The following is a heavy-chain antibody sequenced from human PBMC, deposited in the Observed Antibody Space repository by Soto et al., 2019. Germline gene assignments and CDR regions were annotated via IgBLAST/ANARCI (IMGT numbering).Heavy chain of an antibody. CDR3: ARDARIQLDYYGMDG. V-gene: IGHV4-59*01. CDR2: IYYSGGT. J-gene: IGHJ6*02. Sequence: PSDTRSCTGTVSGGSIIRYYWSWIRQPPGKGLEGIGYIYYSGGTNYNPSLKSRVNISVDTYTNQFSPKLRSVTAADKAVYYCARDARIQLDYYGMDGWAERPTIT. D-gene: IGHD5-18*01. CDR1: GGSIIRYY.